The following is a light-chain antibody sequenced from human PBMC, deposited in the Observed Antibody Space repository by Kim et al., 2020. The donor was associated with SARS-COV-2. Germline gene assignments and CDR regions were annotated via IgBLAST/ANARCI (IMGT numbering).Light chain of an antibody. Sequence: GQPITISCTGTSSDVGGYTYVSWYQQHPGKAPKLMIYDVSNRPSGVSNRFSGSKSGNTASLTISGLQAEDEADYYCSSYTSSSTVVFGGGTQLTVL. CDR1: SSDVGGYTY. J-gene: IGLJ2*01. CDR2: DVS. V-gene: IGLV2-14*03. CDR3: SSYTSSSTVV.